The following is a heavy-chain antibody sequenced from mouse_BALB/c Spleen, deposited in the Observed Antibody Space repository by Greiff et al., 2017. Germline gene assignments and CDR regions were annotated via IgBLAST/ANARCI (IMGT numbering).Heavy chain of an antibody. Sequence: VQLQQSGAELVKPGASVKLSCTASGFNIKDTYMHWVKQRPEQGLEWIGRIDPANGNTKYDPKFQGKATITADTSSNTAYLQLSSLASEDSAVYYCAIYDYDGAMDDGGQGTAVTVSS. V-gene: IGHV14-3*02. CDR2: IDPANGNT. D-gene: IGHD2-4*01. J-gene: IGHJ4*01. CDR1: GFNIKDTY. CDR3: AIYDYDGAMDD.